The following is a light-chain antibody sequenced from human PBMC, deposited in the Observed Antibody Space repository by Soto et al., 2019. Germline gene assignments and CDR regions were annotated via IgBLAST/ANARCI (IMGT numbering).Light chain of an antibody. V-gene: IGKV1-5*03. J-gene: IGKJ1*01. CDR2: KAS. CDR1: QTISSW. CDR3: QPYNGYTEP. Sequence: DIQMTQSPSTLSASVGDRVTITCRASQTISSWLAWYQQKPGKAPKLLIHKASTLKSGVPSRFSGSGPGSEFTLTISSLQPDAFAHYYCQPYNGYTEPFGQGPKVEL.